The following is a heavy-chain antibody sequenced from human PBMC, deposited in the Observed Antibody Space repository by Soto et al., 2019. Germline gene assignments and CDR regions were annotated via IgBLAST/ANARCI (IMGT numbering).Heavy chain of an antibody. D-gene: IGHD4-17*01. CDR2: ISAYNGNT. V-gene: IGHV1-18*01. CDR3: ARDRLDYGGNSYWFDP. Sequence: GASVKVSCKASGYTFTSYGTSWVRQAPGQGLEWMGWISAYNGNTNYAQKLQGRVTMTTDTSTSTAYMELRSLRSDDTAVYYCARDRLDYGGNSYWFDPWGQGTLVTVSS. J-gene: IGHJ5*02. CDR1: GYTFTSYG.